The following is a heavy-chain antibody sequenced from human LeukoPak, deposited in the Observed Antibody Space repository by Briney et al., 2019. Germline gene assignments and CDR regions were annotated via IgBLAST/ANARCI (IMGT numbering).Heavy chain of an antibody. CDR2: MNPNSGNT. CDR3: ARDREQWLVHYYMDV. V-gene: IGHV1-8*01. D-gene: IGHD6-19*01. Sequence: ASVKVSCKASGYTFTSYDINWVRQATGQGLEWMGWMNPNSGNTGYAQKFQGRVTMTRDTSISTAYMELSRLRSDDTAVYYCARDREQWLVHYYMDVWGKGTTVTVSS. J-gene: IGHJ6*03. CDR1: GYTFTSYD.